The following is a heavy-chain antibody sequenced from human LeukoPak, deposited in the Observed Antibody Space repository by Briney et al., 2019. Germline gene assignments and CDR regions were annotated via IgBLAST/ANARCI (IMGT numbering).Heavy chain of an antibody. CDR1: GYTFTGYY. D-gene: IGHD1-14*01. CDR3: ATKNLFHL. CDR2: IDREDGQS. V-gene: IGHV1-24*01. J-gene: IGHJ5*02. Sequence: ASVKVSCKASGYTFTGYYMHWVRQAPGQGLEWVGGIDREDGQSIYAQNFQGRVSLTDDTSAQTAYMEVTSLRSEDTAVYYCATKNLFHLWGQGTLVTVSS.